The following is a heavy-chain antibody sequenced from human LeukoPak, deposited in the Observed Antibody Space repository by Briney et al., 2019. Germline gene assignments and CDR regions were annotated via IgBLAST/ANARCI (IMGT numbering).Heavy chain of an antibody. Sequence: GASVKVSCKASGYTFTGYYMHWVRQAPGQGLEWMGIINPSGGSTSYAQKFQGRVTMTRDTSTSTVYMELSSLRSEDTAVYYCARDSYDFWSGYYPFDYWGQGTLVTVSS. CDR1: GYTFTGYY. V-gene: IGHV1-46*01. CDR2: INPSGGST. CDR3: ARDSYDFWSGYYPFDY. J-gene: IGHJ4*02. D-gene: IGHD3-3*01.